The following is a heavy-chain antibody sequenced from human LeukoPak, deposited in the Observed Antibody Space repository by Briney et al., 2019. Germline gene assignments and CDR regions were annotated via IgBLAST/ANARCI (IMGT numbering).Heavy chain of an antibody. CDR2: ISGSGGST. V-gene: IGHV3-23*01. J-gene: IGHJ4*02. Sequence: GGSLRLSCAASGFTFSSYAMSWVRQAPGKGLEWVSAISGSGGSTYYADSVKGRFTISRDNSKNSLYLQMNSLRVDDTAVYYCATSRTFDYWGQGTLVTVSS. CDR3: ATSRTFDY. CDR1: GFTFSSYA.